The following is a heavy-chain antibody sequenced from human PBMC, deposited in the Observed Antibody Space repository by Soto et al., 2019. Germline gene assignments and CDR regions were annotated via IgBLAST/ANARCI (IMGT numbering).Heavy chain of an antibody. V-gene: IGHV3-30-3*01. D-gene: IGHD3-16*01. CDR3: ARVTSLYDNYFDY. J-gene: IGHJ4*02. CDR2: ISYDGSNK. Sequence: QVQLVESGGGVVQPGRSLRLSCAASGFTFSSYAMHWVRQAPGKGLEWVAVISYDGSNKYYAYSVKGRFTISRDNSKNTLYLQMNSLRAEYTAVYYCARVTSLYDNYFDYWGQGTLVTVSS. CDR1: GFTFSSYA.